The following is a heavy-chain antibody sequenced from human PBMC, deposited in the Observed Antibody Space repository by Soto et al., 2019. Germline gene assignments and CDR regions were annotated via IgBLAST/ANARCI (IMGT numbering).Heavy chain of an antibody. J-gene: IGHJ4*02. D-gene: IGHD3-22*01. V-gene: IGHV3-23*01. CDR1: GFTFSNFG. CDR2: ISGSGGST. CDR3: AKEYYYDSSGYFDY. Sequence: GGSLRLSCAASGFTFSNFGMTWVRQSPGKGLEWVSAISGSGGSTYYADSVKGRFTISRDNSKNTLYLQMNSLRAEDTAVYYCAKEYYYDSSGYFDYRGQGTLVTVSS.